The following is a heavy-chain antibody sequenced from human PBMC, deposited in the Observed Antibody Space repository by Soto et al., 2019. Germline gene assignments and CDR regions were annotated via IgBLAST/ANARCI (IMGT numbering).Heavy chain of an antibody. CDR3: AKATGGGNSPYYYYYGMDV. CDR2: INHSGST. J-gene: IGHJ6*02. D-gene: IGHD2-21*02. CDR1: GGSFSGYY. V-gene: IGHV4-34*01. Sequence: SETLSLTCAVYGGSFSGYYWSWIRQPPGKGLEWIGEINHSGSTNYNPSLKSRVTISVDTSKNQFSLKLSSVTAADTAVYYCAKATGGGNSPYYYYYGMDVWGQGTTVTVSS.